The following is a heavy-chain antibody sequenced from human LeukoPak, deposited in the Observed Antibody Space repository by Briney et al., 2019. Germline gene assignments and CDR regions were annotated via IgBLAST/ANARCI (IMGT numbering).Heavy chain of an antibody. CDR1: DDSISSTDW. J-gene: IGHJ4*02. CDR3: AKGLVTTGRSSFDN. V-gene: IGHV4-4*02. CDR2: IYHTGST. Sequence: SGTLSLTCAVSDDSISSTDWWHWVRQPPGKGLEWIGEIYHTGSTNNNPSLTSRVTISVDKSKNQFSLELSSVTAADTAVYYCAKGLVTTGRSSFDNWGRGTLVTVS. D-gene: IGHD4-17*01.